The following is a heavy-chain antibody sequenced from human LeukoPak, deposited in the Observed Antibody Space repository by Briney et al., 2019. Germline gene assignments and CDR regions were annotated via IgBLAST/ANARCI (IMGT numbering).Heavy chain of an antibody. CDR2: IYYSGST. CDR3: ARGSDIVATIWFDP. J-gene: IGHJ5*02. D-gene: IGHD5-12*01. V-gene: IGHV4-31*03. Sequence: SETLSLTCTVSGGSIGSGDYYWSWIRQHPGKGLEWIGYIYYSGSTYYNPSLKSRVTISGDTSKNQFSLKLSSVTAADTAVYYCARGSDIVATIWFDPWGQGILDTVSS. CDR1: GGSIGSGDYY.